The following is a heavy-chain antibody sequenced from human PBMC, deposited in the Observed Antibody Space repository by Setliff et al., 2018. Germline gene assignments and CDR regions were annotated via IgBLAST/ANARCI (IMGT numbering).Heavy chain of an antibody. CDR1: GYSFAKYW. V-gene: IGHV5-51*01. CDR3: ARDPHFDS. CDR2: IYPGDSDT. Sequence: RESLKISCRGSGYSFAKYWIGWVRQMPGKGLEWMGIIYPGDSDTRYSPSFQGQVTISVDKSISTAYLQWSSLRAEDTAVYYCARDPHFDSWGQGTLVTVSS. J-gene: IGHJ4*02.